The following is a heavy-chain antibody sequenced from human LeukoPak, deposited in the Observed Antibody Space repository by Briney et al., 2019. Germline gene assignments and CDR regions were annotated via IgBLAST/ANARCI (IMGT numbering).Heavy chain of an antibody. D-gene: IGHD1-26*01. CDR2: INPNSGGT. Sequence: ASVKVSCKASGYTFTGYYMHWVRQAPGQGLEWMGWINPNSGGTNHAQKFQGRVTMTRDTSISTAYMELSRLRSDDTAVYYCARHSGEYYYYYGMDVWGQGTTVTVSS. CDR1: GYTFTGYY. V-gene: IGHV1-2*02. J-gene: IGHJ6*02. CDR3: ARHSGEYYYYYGMDV.